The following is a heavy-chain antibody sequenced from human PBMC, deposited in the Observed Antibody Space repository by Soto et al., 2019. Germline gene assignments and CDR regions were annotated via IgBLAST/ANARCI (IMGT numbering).Heavy chain of an antibody. V-gene: IGHV3-74*01. CDR1: GITFTNYW. CDR3: GTVFEH. J-gene: IGHJ4*02. CDR2: VDSDGRGT. Sequence: EVQLVESGGGSVQPGGSLRLSCVASGITFTNYWMYWVRQVPRKGLLWVARVDSDGRGTSYADFVKGRFTISRDNAKNALYLQMHCLRVEDTTMYYCGTVFEHWGQGIPVTVYS.